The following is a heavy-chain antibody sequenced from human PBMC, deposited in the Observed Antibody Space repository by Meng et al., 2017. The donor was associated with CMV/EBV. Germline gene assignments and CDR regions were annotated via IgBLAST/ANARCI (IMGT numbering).Heavy chain of an antibody. J-gene: IGHJ4*02. V-gene: IGHV3-30-3*01. CDR2: ISYDGSNK. CDR1: GFTFSSYA. CDR3: ARSGGDFIVVVPAAADFDY. Sequence: GESLKISCAASGFTFSSYAMHWVRQAPGKGLEWVAVISYDGSNKYYADSAEGRFTISRDNSKNTLYLQMNSLRAEDTAVYYCARSGGDFIVVVPAAADFDYWGQGTLVTVSS. D-gene: IGHD2-2*01.